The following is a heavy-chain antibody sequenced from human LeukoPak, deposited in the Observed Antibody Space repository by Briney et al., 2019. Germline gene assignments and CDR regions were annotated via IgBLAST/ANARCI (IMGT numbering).Heavy chain of an antibody. D-gene: IGHD3-10*01. J-gene: IGHJ4*02. Sequence: PSETLSLTCTVSGVSISRYYWSWIRQPAGKGLEWIGRIYTSGSTNYNPSLKSGVTMSVDTSKNQFSLKLSSVTAADTAVYYCARELGSGSYFYWGQGTLVTVSS. CDR1: GVSISRYY. CDR3: ARELGSGSYFY. CDR2: IYTSGST. V-gene: IGHV4-4*07.